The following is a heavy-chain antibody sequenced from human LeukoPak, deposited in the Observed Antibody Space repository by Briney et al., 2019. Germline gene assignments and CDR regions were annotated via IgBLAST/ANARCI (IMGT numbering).Heavy chain of an antibody. V-gene: IGHV4-39*01. CDR3: ARSSEDFYGSGKFDP. CDR1: GGSISSRTYY. J-gene: IGHJ5*02. D-gene: IGHD3-10*01. Sequence: SETLSLTCTVSGGSISSRTYYWGWIRQPPGKGLEWIGSFFCGSTYSNPSLKSRVTFSVDTSKNQLSLKLDSVTAADTAVYYCARSSEDFYGSGKFDPWGQGTLVTVSS. CDR2: FFCGST.